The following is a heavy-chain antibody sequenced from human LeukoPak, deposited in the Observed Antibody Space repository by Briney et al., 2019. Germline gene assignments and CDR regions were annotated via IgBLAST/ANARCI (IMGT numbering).Heavy chain of an antibody. J-gene: IGHJ4*02. V-gene: IGHV1-8*01. D-gene: IGHD6-19*01. Sequence: ASVKVSCKASGYTFTSYDINWRRQAAGQGPEWMGWMNPNSGNTEYAQKFQGRVTMTWDTSISTAYMELRSLRSEDTAVYYCGRALPSSGWVDYWGQGSLVTVSS. CDR2: MNPNSGNT. CDR1: GYTFTSYD. CDR3: GRALPSSGWVDY.